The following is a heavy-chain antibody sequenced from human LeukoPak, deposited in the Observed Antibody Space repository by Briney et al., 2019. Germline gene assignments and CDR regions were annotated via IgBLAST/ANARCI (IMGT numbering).Heavy chain of an antibody. CDR3: AKAGGTYYPDHFDP. CDR1: GFTFSSFG. CDR2: IRYDGSHK. D-gene: IGHD3-10*01. Sequence: GGSLRLSCAASGFTFSSFGMHWVRQAPGKGLEWVTFIRYDGSHKYYADSVKGRFTISRDNSNNTLYTQMDSLRIEDTAVYYCAKAGGTYYPDHFDPWGQGTLVTVSS. V-gene: IGHV3-30*02. J-gene: IGHJ5*02.